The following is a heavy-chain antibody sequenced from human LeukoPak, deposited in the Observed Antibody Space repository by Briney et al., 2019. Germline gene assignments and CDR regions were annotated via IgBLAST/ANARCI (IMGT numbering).Heavy chain of an antibody. D-gene: IGHD5-18*01. V-gene: IGHV3-53*01. CDR2: IYSGGST. CDR3: ASASRVDTAYFDY. J-gene: IGHJ4*02. Sequence: GGSLTLSCAASGFTVSSNYMTWVRQAPGKGLEWVSVIYSGGSTYYADSVKGRFTISRDNSKNTLYLQMNSLRGEDTAVYYCASASRVDTAYFDYWGQRTPVTVTS. CDR1: GFTVSSNY.